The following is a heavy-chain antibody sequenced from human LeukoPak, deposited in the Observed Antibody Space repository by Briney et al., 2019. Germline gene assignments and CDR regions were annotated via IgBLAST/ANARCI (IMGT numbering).Heavy chain of an antibody. V-gene: IGHV4-38-2*01. CDR1: GYTISSGYY. D-gene: IGHD2-2*01. Sequence: PSETLSLTCAVSGYTISSGYYWGWIRQPPGKGLEWIGTIYHSGSTYYNPSLKSRVTISVDTSKNQFSLKLTSVTAADTAVYYCARVRGYCSSTICYRYYFDYWGQGTLVTVSS. J-gene: IGHJ4*02. CDR2: IYHSGST. CDR3: ARVRGYCSSTICYRYYFDY.